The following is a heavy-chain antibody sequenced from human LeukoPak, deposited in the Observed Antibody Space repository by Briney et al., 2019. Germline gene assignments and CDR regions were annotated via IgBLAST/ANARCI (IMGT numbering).Heavy chain of an antibody. CDR3: AKGVSSGWYSLSDY. Sequence: PGGSLRLSCAASGFTFDDYAMHWVRQAPGKGLEWVSGISWNSGSIGYADSVKGRFTISRDNAKNSLYLQMNSLRAEDMALYYCAKGVSSGWYSLSDYWGQGTLVTVSS. CDR1: GFTFDDYA. V-gene: IGHV3-9*03. CDR2: ISWNSGSI. J-gene: IGHJ4*02. D-gene: IGHD6-19*01.